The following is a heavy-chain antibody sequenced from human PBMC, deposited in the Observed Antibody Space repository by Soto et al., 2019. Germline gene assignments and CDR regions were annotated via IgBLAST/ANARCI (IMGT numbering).Heavy chain of an antibody. D-gene: IGHD3-22*01. J-gene: IGHJ6*02. CDR2: ISSSSSYI. Sequence: EVQLVESGGGLVKPGGSLRLSCAASGFTFSSYSMNWVRQAPGKGLEWVSSISSSSSYIYYADSVKGRFTISRDNAKNSLYLQMNSRRAEDTAVYYCARVIRVDSSGYYFDYYYGMDVWGQGTTVTVSS. CDR3: ARVIRVDSSGYYFDYYYGMDV. CDR1: GFTFSSYS. V-gene: IGHV3-21*01.